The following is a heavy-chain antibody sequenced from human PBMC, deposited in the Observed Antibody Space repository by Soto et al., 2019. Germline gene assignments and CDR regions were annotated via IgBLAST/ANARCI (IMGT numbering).Heavy chain of an antibody. CDR1: GDTHTIYF. CDR3: ARGGSYYAH. Sequence: ASVKVSCKASGDTHTIYFIHWLRQAPGQGLEWMGWINSVSGGANYAPRFQGRVAMTRDRSSATAFMELSRLRSDDTVVYYCARGGSYYAHWGQGTLVTVSS. V-gene: IGHV1-2*02. CDR2: INSVSGGA. J-gene: IGHJ4*02. D-gene: IGHD1-26*01.